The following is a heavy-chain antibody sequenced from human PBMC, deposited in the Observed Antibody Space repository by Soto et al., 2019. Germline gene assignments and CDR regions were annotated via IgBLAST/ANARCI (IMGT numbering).Heavy chain of an antibody. V-gene: IGHV4-31*03. J-gene: IGHJ5*02. Sequence: TLSLTCSVSGAALNSGNYYWSWIRQVPGKGLEWIGHIYVTGAVDYNPSLRDRITISQDTSERQFSLNLRLVAAADTAVYYCARLRIATNNYKWFDPWGQGTLVTVSS. D-gene: IGHD2-21*01. CDR2: IYVTGAV. CDR1: GAALNSGNYY. CDR3: ARLRIATNNYKWFDP.